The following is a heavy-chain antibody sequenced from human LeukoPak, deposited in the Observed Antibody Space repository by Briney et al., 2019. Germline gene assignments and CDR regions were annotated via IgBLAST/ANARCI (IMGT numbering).Heavy chain of an antibody. D-gene: IGHD6-19*01. J-gene: IGHJ4*02. CDR2: ISGGGDST. Sequence: GGSPRLSCAASGFTFSSYAMSWVRQAPGKGLEWVSAISGGGDSTYYADSVKGRFTISRDKSKNTLYLHMNSLGAEDTAVYYCATLKQWLHDLGFDYWGQGTLVTVSS. V-gene: IGHV3-23*01. CDR3: ATLKQWLHDLGFDY. CDR1: GFTFSSYA.